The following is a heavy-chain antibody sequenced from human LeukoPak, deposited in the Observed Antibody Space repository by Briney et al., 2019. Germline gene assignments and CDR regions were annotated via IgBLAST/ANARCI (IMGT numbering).Heavy chain of an antibody. CDR1: GFTFSSYA. D-gene: IGHD6-25*01. V-gene: IGHV3-49*04. Sequence: GGSLRLSCAASGFTFSSYAMSWVRQAPGKGLEWVGFTRSAAYGGTTEYAASVKGRFIISRDNSNNIAYLQMETLKTEDTAVYFCARARLLRQFDSWGQGTLVTVSS. CDR3: ARARLLRQFDS. J-gene: IGHJ5*01. CDR2: TRSAAYGGTT.